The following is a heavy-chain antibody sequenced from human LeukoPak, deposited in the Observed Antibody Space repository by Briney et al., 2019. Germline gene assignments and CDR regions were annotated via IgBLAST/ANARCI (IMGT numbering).Heavy chain of an antibody. CDR1: GGTFSSYA. Sequence: SVKVSCKASGGTFSSYAISWVRQAPGQGLEWMGGIIPIFGTANYAQKFQGRVTITTDESTSTAYMELSSLRSEDTAVYYCAREDTAMAPTEDWGQGTLVTVSS. D-gene: IGHD5-18*01. J-gene: IGHJ4*02. CDR3: AREDTAMAPTED. V-gene: IGHV1-69*05. CDR2: IIPIFGTA.